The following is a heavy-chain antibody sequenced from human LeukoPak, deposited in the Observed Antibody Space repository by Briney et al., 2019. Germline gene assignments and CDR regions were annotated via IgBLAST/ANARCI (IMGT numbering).Heavy chain of an antibody. CDR3: ASRGSGYYPDAFDI. CDR2: IHPPDGST. CDR1: GYTFTSYY. D-gene: IGHD3-22*01. V-gene: IGHV1-46*01. J-gene: IGHJ3*02. Sequence: ASVKVSCKASGYTFTSYYIHWVRQAPGQGLEWVGVIHPPDGSTTYAQKFQGRITMTRDMSTTTVYMELSSLRSEDTAVYYCASRGSGYYPDAFDIWGQGTMVTVSS.